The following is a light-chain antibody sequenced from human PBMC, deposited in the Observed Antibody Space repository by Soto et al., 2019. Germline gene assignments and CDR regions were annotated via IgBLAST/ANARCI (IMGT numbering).Light chain of an antibody. J-gene: IGLJ2*01. CDR2: EVS. CDR3: RSYAGSNNFVV. V-gene: IGLV2-8*01. CDR1: GTDVGGYNY. Sequence: QSVLTQPPSASGSPGQSVTISCTGSGTDVGGYNYVSWYQQHPGKAPKLMIYEVSKRPSGVPDRFSGSKSGNTASLSVSGLQAEDEAEHYCRSYAGSNNFVVFGGGTKLTVL.